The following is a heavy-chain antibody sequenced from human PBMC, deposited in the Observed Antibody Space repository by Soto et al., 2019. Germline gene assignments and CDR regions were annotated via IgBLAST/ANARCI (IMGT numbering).Heavy chain of an antibody. CDR1: GFTFSSYA. D-gene: IGHD3-22*01. V-gene: IGHV3-23*01. J-gene: IGHJ6*02. CDR2: ISGSGGST. Sequence: QPGGSLRLSCAASGFTFSSYAMSWVRQAPGKGLEWVSAISGSGGSTYYADSVKGRFTISRDNSKNTLYLQMNSLRAEDTAVYYCAKDLREYGHTYYYDSSGYYGYYYYGMDVWGQGTTVTVSS. CDR3: AKDLREYGHTYYYDSSGYYGYYYYGMDV.